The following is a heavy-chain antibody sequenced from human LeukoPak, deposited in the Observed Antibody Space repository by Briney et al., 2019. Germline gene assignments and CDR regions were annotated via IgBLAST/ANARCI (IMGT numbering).Heavy chain of an antibody. D-gene: IGHD2-15*01. CDR2: ISGSGAVT. Sequence: GGSPRLSCAASGFTFSSYAMSWVRQAPGKGLERVSGISGSGAVTYYADPVKGRLTISRDNSENTLHLQMNSLRGEDTAVYYCAKHGSGGFFEYWGQGILVTVST. CDR1: GFTFSSYA. CDR3: AKHGSGGFFEY. J-gene: IGHJ4*02. V-gene: IGHV3-23*01.